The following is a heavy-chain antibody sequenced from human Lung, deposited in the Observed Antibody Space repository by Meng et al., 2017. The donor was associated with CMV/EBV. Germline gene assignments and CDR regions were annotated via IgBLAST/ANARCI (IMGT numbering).Heavy chain of an antibody. CDR2: IYHSGST. CDR1: GGSISSSNW. D-gene: IGHD6-19*01. V-gene: IGHV4-4*02. CDR3: ASFPPPGKQWLVTDY. Sequence: QVRLQGSGTGLVKPSGTLALTCAVPGGSISSSNWWSWVRQPPGKGLEWIGEIYHSGSTNYNPSLKSRVTISVDKSKNQFSLKLSSVTAADTAVYYCASFPPPGKQWLVTDYWGQGTLVTVSS. J-gene: IGHJ4*02.